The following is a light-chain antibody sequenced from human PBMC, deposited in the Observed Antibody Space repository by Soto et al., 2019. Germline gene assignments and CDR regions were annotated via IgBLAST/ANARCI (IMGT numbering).Light chain of an antibody. J-gene: IGKJ2*01. CDR3: QHRSNWPRT. Sequence: EIVLTQSPATLSLSPGERATLSCRASQSVSTYLAWYQQQPGQPPRLLIYDASNRATGIPARCSGSGAATDFTLTIRSLEPEDFAVYYCQHRSNWPRTFGQGTKLEIK. V-gene: IGKV3-11*01. CDR2: DAS. CDR1: QSVSTY.